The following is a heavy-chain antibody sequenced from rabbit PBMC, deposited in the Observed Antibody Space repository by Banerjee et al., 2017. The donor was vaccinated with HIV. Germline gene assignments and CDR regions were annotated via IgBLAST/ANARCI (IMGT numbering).Heavy chain of an antibody. Sequence: QSLEESGGGLVQPEGSLTLTCKASRFSFSSSDYICWVRQAPGKGLEWISCIAGSSSGFTYSATWATGRFTISKTSSTTVTLQMTSLTVADTATYFCARSASSAYDYFTLWGPGTLVTVS. J-gene: IGHJ4*01. CDR3: ARSASSAYDYFTL. D-gene: IGHD1-1*01. CDR2: IAGSSSGFT. V-gene: IGHV1S40*01. CDR1: RFSFSSSDY.